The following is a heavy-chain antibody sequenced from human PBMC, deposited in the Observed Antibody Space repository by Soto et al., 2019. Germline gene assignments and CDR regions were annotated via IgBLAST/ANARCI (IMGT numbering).Heavy chain of an antibody. J-gene: IGHJ4*02. CDR2: ISGSGGST. D-gene: IGHD2-8*01. Sequence: GGSLRLSCVASGFTFSSYAMNWVRQAPGKGLEWVSTISGSGGSTYYADSVKGRFTVSRDNSKNTLYLQMNSLRAEDTAVYYCASRSDSVLSLTYWGQGTQVTVSS. CDR3: ASRSDSVLSLTY. CDR1: GFTFSSYA. V-gene: IGHV3-23*01.